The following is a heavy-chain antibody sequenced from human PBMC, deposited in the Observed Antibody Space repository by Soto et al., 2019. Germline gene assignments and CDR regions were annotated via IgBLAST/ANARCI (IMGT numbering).Heavy chain of an antibody. J-gene: IGHJ3*01. CDR3: ARDWGYCSSSSCREPAFDV. D-gene: IGHD2-2*01. CDR1: GGSISSAGFS. Sequence: SETLSLTGAVSGGSISSAGFSWNWIRQPPGKGLEWVGYVYHSGTTSYNPSLKSRVTILLDRSKNQFSLTLNSVTAADTAVYYCARDWGYCSSSSCREPAFDVWGQGTVVTVSS. V-gene: IGHV4-30-2*01. CDR2: VYHSGTT.